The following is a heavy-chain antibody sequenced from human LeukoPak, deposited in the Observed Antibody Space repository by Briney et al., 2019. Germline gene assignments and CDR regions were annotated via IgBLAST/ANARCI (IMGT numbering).Heavy chain of an antibody. D-gene: IGHD6-6*01. Sequence: SETLSLTCTVSGGSISGYFWGWIRQSPGKGLEWVGSIYHIGKTYYNPSLRSRLIISVDTSKNQLSLSLNSLTAADSALYYCARGAGAFGSSSYHFDYWGQGILVTVSS. CDR3: ARGAGAFGSSSYHFDY. J-gene: IGHJ4*02. CDR2: IYHIGKT. CDR1: GGSISGYF. V-gene: IGHV4-38-2*02.